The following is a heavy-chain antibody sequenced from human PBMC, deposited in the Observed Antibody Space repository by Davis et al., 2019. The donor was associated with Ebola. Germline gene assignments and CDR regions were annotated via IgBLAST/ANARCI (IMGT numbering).Heavy chain of an antibody. CDR2: IYYSGST. V-gene: IGHV4-59*11. Sequence: PSETLSLTCTVSGGSISSHYWSWIRQPPGKGLEWIGYIYYSGSTNYNPSLKSRVSISVGTSKNQFSLKLISVSAADTAVYSCASGLSGVASFDVWGQGTMVTVSS. J-gene: IGHJ3*01. CDR3: ASGLSGVASFDV. D-gene: IGHD1-26*01. CDR1: GGSISSHY.